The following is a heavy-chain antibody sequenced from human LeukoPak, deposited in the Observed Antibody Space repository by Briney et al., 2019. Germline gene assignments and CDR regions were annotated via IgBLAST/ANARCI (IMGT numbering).Heavy chain of an antibody. CDR2: IYYSGST. J-gene: IGHJ4*02. CDR3: ARDSCGGDCSFDY. V-gene: IGHV4-59*01. CDR1: GGSISSYY. D-gene: IGHD2-21*02. Sequence: SETLSLTCTVSGGSISSYYWSWIRQPPGKGLEWIGYIYYSGSTNYNPSLKSRVTISVDTSKNQFSLKLSSVTAADTAVYYCARDSCGGDCSFDYRGQGPLVTVSS.